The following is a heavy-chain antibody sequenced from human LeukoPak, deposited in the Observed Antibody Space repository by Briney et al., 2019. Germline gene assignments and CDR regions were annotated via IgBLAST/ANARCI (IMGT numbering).Heavy chain of an antibody. D-gene: IGHD4-17*01. CDR1: GFAFSSYS. CDR3: AREGPDYGDYYY. Sequence: GGSLRLSCAASGFAFSSYSMNWVRQAPGKGLEWVSSISSGSSFTYYADSVKGRFTISRDNAKNSLYLQMSSLRAEDTAVYYCAREGPDYGDYYYWGQGTLVTVSS. CDR2: ISSGSSFT. J-gene: IGHJ4*02. V-gene: IGHV3-21*01.